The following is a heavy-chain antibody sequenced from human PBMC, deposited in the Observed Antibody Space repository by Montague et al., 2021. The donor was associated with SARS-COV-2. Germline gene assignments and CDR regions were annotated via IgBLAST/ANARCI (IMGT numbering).Heavy chain of an antibody. CDR3: ARTTWLRGYFDL. V-gene: IGHV4-39*07. J-gene: IGHJ2*01. Sequence: SETLSLTCTVSGGSIRSSSYYWGWIHQPPGKGLECIGSIYYNGSTYYNPSLKSRVTISVATSKNHFSLRLSSVTAADTAVYYCARTTWLRGYFDLWGRGTLVTVSS. CDR1: GGSIRSSSYY. CDR2: IYYNGST. D-gene: IGHD5-12*01.